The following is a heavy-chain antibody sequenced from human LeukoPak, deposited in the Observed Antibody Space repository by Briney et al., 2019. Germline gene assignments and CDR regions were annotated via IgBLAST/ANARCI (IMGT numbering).Heavy chain of an antibody. V-gene: IGHV1-2*02. CDR2: INPNSGGT. D-gene: IGHD6-6*01. CDR3: ARDRGYSSSSIWYYYYYMDV. Sequence: GASVKVSCKASGYTFTGYYMHWVRQAPGQGLEWMGWINPNSGGTNYAQKFQGRVTMTRDTSISTAYMELSRLRSDDTAVYYCARDRGYSSSSIWYYYYYMDVWGKGTTVTVSS. J-gene: IGHJ6*03. CDR1: GYTFTGYY.